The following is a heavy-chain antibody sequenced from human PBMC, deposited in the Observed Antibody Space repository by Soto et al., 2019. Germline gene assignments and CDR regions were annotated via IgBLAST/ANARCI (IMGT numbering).Heavy chain of an antibody. CDR3: ARDAESGTYYNNWFDP. CDR1: GYTFTTYG. Sequence: QVQLVQSGAEVKKPGASLKVSCNTSGYTFTTYGINWVRQPPGQGLEWMGWISPYNGNTKYAQKLQDRVTMTTDTSTSTVYMELRSLRSDDTAVYYCARDAESGTYYNNWFDPWGQGTLVTVSS. J-gene: IGHJ5*02. CDR2: ISPYNGNT. V-gene: IGHV1-18*04. D-gene: IGHD1-26*01.